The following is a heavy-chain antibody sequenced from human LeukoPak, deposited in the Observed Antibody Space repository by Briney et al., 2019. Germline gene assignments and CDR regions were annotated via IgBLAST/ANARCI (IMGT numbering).Heavy chain of an antibody. CDR3: ARVDPSGYDSDTFDY. D-gene: IGHD5-12*01. J-gene: IGHJ4*02. Sequence: ASVKVSCKASGGTFSSYAISWVRQAPGQGLEWMGRIIPILGIANYAQKFQGRVTITADKSTSTAYMELSSLRSEDTAVYYCARVDPSGYDSDTFDYWGQGTLVTVSS. CDR2: IIPILGIA. V-gene: IGHV1-69*04. CDR1: GGTFSSYA.